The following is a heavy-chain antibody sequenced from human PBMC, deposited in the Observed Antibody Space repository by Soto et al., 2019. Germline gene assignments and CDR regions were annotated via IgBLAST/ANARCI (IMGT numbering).Heavy chain of an antibody. J-gene: IGHJ6*02. CDR2: IKQDGSEK. CDR1: GGSSVTHC. D-gene: IGHD3-10*01. V-gene: IGHV3-7*01. CDR3: ARVSGLLWFGELSKNYYYYYGMDV. Sequence: PSETMSLTYTVSGGSSVTHCGSWVRQAPGKGLEWVANIKQDGSEKYYVDSVKGRFTISRDNAKNSLYLQMNSLRAEDTAVYYCARVSGLLWFGELSKNYYYYYGMDVWGQGPTVTVYS.